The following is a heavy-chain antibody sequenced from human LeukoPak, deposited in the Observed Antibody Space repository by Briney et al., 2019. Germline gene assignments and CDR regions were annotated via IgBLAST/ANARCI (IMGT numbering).Heavy chain of an antibody. V-gene: IGHV1-8*02. Sequence: ASVKVSCKASGGTFSSYAISWVRQATGQGLEWMGWMNPNSGNTGYAQKFQGRVTMTRNTSISTAYMELSSLRSEDTAVYYCALGYCSSTSCYSPKYYYYYYGMDVWGQGTTVTVSS. CDR3: ALGYCSSTSCYSPKYYYYYYGMDV. J-gene: IGHJ6*02. CDR2: MNPNSGNT. D-gene: IGHD2-2*01. CDR1: GGTFSSYA.